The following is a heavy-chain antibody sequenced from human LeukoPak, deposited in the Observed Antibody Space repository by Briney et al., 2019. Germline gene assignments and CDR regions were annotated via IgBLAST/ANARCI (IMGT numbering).Heavy chain of an antibody. CDR2: ISGSGGST. Sequence: GGSLRLSCTASGFTFSSYAMGWVRQAPGEGLEWVSGISGSGGSTYYADSVKGRFTIPRDNSKNTLYLQMNSLRAEDTAVYYCAKDRLRGYFDYWGQGTLVTVSS. D-gene: IGHD3-10*01. J-gene: IGHJ4*02. CDR3: AKDRLRGYFDY. CDR1: GFTFSSYA. V-gene: IGHV3-23*01.